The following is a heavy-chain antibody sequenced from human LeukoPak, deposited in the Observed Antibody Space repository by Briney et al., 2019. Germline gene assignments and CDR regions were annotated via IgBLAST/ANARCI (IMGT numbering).Heavy chain of an antibody. J-gene: IGHJ4*02. CDR1: GGSISSYY. D-gene: IGHD3-3*01. CDR3: ASLGSGRAY. V-gene: IGHV4-59*08. Sequence: PSETLSLTCTVSGGSISSYYWSWIRQPPGKGLEWIGYIYYSGSTNYNPSLKSRLTISVDTSKNQFSLKLSSVTAADTAVYYCASLGSGRAYWGQGTLVTVSS. CDR2: IYYSGST.